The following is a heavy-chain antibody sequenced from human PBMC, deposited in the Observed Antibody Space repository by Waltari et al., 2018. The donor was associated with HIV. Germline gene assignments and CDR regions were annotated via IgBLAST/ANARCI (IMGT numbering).Heavy chain of an antibody. CDR3: VKEHQYSHSWYSYYGMDV. CDR1: GFTFSHYG. J-gene: IGHJ6*02. D-gene: IGHD6-13*01. Sequence: EVQVLESGGALVQPGGSLRLSCAASGFTFSHYGMSWVRQAPGNGVGWVSTFSGSGGSTYYASSVKGRVTVARDNSKNTLYLQMNSLRADDTAVYFCVKEHQYSHSWYSYYGMDVWGQGTTVTVSS. V-gene: IGHV3-23*01. CDR2: FSGSGGST.